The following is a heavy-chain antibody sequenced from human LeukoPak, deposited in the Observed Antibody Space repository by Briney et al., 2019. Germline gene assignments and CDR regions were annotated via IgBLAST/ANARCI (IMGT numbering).Heavy chain of an antibody. CDR2: ISWNSGSI. CDR1: GFTFDDYA. D-gene: IGHD4-17*01. J-gene: IGHJ2*01. V-gene: IGHV3-9*01. CDR3: AKRYGDYGWYFDL. Sequence: PGGSLRLSCAASGFTFDDYAMHWVRQAPGKGLEWVSGISWNSGSIGYAESVKGRFTISRDNAKNSLYLQMNSLRAEDTALYYCAKRYGDYGWYFDLWGRGTLVTVSS.